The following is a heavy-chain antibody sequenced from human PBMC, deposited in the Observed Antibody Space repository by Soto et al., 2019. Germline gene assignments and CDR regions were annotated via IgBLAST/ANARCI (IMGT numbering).Heavy chain of an antibody. Sequence: SETLSLTCXVSGGSISSYYWSWIRQPPGKGLEWIGYIYYSGSTNYNPSLKSRVTISVDTSKNQFSLKLSSVTAADTAVYYCAGHGDIVATIYYFDYWGQGTLVTVSS. J-gene: IGHJ4*02. CDR1: GGSISSYY. D-gene: IGHD5-12*01. CDR2: IYYSGST. CDR3: AGHGDIVATIYYFDY. V-gene: IGHV4-59*08.